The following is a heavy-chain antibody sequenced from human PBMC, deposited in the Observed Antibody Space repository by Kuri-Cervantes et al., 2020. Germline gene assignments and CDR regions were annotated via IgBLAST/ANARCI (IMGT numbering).Heavy chain of an antibody. CDR2: INHSGST. V-gene: IGHV4-34*01. CDR3: ARVPQNRHKQLRSEYFQH. J-gene: IGHJ1*01. CDR1: GGSISSYY. D-gene: IGHD5-12*01. Sequence: GSLRLSCTVSGGSISSYYWSWIRQPPGKGLEWIGEINHSGSTNYNPSPKSRVTISVDTSKNQFSLKLSSVTAADTAVYYCARVPQNRHKQLRSEYFQHWGQGTLVTVSS.